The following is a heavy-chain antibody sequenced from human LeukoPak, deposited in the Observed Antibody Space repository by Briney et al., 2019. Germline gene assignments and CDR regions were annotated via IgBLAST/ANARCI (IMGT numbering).Heavy chain of an antibody. Sequence: PSETLSLTCTVSGGSISSSSYYWGWIRQPPGKGLEWIGSIYYSGSTYYNPSLKSRVTISVDTSKNQFSLKLSSVTAADTAVYYCAGDLIFTVAGNNYMDVWGKGTTVTVSS. J-gene: IGHJ6*03. D-gene: IGHD6-19*01. CDR3: AGDLIFTVAGNNYMDV. CDR2: IYYSGST. CDR1: GGSISSSSYY. V-gene: IGHV4-39*07.